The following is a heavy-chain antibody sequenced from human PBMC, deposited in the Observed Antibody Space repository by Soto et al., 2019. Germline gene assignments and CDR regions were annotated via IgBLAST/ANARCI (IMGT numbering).Heavy chain of an antibody. V-gene: IGHV1-69*13. Sequence: SVKVSCKASGGTFSSYAISWARQAPGQGLEWMGGIIPIFGTANYAQKFQGRVTITADESTSTAYMELSSLRSEDTAVYYCARGVVVVPAAMEYYYYGMDVWGQGTTVTVSS. D-gene: IGHD2-2*01. CDR2: IIPIFGTA. CDR3: ARGVVVVPAAMEYYYYGMDV. J-gene: IGHJ6*01. CDR1: GGTFSSYA.